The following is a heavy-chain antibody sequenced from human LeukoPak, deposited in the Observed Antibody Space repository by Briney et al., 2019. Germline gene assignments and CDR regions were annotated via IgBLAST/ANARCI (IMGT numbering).Heavy chain of an antibody. CDR2: INHSGST. V-gene: IGHV4-34*01. J-gene: IGHJ4*02. D-gene: IGHD6-13*01. CDR1: GGSFSGYY. Sequence: SETLSLTCAVYGGSFSGYYWSWIRQPPGKGLEWIGEINHSGSTNYNPSLKSRVTISVDTSKNQFSLKLRSVTAADTAVYYCARERGSSSYFYFDYWGQGTLVTVSS. CDR3: ARERGSSSYFYFDY.